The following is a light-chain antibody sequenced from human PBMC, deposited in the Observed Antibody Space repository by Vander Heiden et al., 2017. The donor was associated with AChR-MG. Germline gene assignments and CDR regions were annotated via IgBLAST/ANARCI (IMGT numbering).Light chain of an antibody. CDR3: QQYDTTPKT. J-gene: IGKJ1*01. CDR2: WAS. V-gene: IGKV4-1*01. CDR1: QSVLYSSKNKSY. Sequence: DIVMTQSPDSLAVSLGERATINCKSSQSVLYSSKNKSYLAWYQQKPGQPPKLLFYWASTRESGVPDRFSGSGSGTDFTLTISGLQAEDVAVYYCQQYDTTPKTFGQGTKVEIK.